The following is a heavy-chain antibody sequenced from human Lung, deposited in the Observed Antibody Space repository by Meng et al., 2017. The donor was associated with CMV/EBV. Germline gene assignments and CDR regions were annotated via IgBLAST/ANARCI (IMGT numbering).Heavy chain of an antibody. CDR1: GFSLSHNA. J-gene: IGHJ4*01. CDR3: AKDIFRWAFDY. V-gene: IGHV3-23*04. Sequence: EVQLVESWGGLVQPGGSLRLSCAASGFSLSHNAMSWVRQAPGKGLEWVSAIEGSNDNTHYADSVKGRFAISRDASTNTLYLQMNNLRAEDTAIYYCAKDIFRWAFDYWGHGTLVTVSS. CDR2: IEGSNDNT. D-gene: IGHD1-26*01.